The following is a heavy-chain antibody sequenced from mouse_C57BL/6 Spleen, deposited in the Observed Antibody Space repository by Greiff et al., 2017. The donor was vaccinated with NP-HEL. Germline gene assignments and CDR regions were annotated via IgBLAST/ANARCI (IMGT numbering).Heavy chain of an antibody. CDR3: EREEKINGSSRYYAMDY. J-gene: IGHJ4*01. D-gene: IGHD1-1*01. V-gene: IGHV1-39*01. Sequence: VQLQQSGPELVKPGASVKISCKASGYSFTDYNMNWVKQSNGKSLEWIGVINPNYGTTSYNQKFKGKATLTVHQSSSTAYMRLNSLTSEYSAVYYCEREEKINGSSRYYAMDYWGQGTSVTVSS. CDR2: INPNYGTT. CDR1: GYSFTDYN.